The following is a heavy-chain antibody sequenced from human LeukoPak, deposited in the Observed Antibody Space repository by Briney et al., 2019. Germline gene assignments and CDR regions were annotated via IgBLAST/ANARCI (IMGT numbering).Heavy chain of an antibody. CDR1: GFTFSSYG. Sequence: PGGSLRLSCAASGFTFSSYGMHWVRQAPGKGLEWVAVIWYDGSNKYYADSVKGRFTISRDNSKNTLYLQMNSLRAEDTAVYYCARDRDYYDSSGPERHYFDYWGQGTLVTVSS. V-gene: IGHV3-33*01. CDR2: IWYDGSNK. D-gene: IGHD3-22*01. J-gene: IGHJ4*02. CDR3: ARDRDYYDSSGPERHYFDY.